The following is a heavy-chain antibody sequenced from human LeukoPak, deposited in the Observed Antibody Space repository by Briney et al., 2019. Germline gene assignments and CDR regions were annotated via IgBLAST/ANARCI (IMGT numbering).Heavy chain of an antibody. CDR2: ISGSGGST. J-gene: IGHJ4*02. Sequence: GGSLRLSCAVSGFAFGSEAMSWVRQAPGKGLEWVSAISGSGGSTYYADSVKGRFTISRDNSKNTLYLQMNSLRAEDTAVYYCAKGRGYDFWSGYREGYFDYWGQGTLVTVSS. V-gene: IGHV3-23*01. CDR3: AKGRGYDFWSGYREGYFDY. D-gene: IGHD3-3*01. CDR1: GFAFGSEA.